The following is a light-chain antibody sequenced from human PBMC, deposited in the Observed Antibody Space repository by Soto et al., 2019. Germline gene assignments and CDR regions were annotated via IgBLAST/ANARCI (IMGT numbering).Light chain of an antibody. CDR1: SSDVGGYNF. V-gene: IGLV2-14*01. J-gene: IGLJ2*01. CDR3: TSYTSSSALVV. Sequence: QSVLTQPASVSGSPGQSITIYCTGTSSDVGGYNFVSWYQQHPGEAPKLMIFEVSNRPSGISNRFSGSKSGNTASLTISGLQVEDEADYYCTSYTSSSALVVFGGGTKLTVL. CDR2: EVS.